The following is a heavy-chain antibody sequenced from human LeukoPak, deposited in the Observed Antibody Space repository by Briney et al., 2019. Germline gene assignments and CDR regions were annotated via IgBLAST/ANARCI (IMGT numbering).Heavy chain of an antibody. Sequence: GGSLRLSCAASGFTFSSYSMNWVRQAPGKGLEWVSYISSRSSTIYYADSVKGRFTISRDNAKNSLYLQMNSLRAEDTAVYYCARDRIAAAATYYYYMDVWGKGTTVTISS. J-gene: IGHJ6*03. D-gene: IGHD6-13*01. CDR3: ARDRIAAAATYYYYMDV. CDR2: ISSRSSTI. V-gene: IGHV3-48*01. CDR1: GFTFSSYS.